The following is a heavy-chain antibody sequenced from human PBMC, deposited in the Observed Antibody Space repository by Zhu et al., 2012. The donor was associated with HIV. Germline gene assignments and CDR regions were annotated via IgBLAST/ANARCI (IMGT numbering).Heavy chain of an antibody. CDR3: ARLSVPAAISSVSFDY. D-gene: IGHD2-2*02. J-gene: IGHJ4*02. V-gene: IGHV4-59*11. Sequence: QVQLQESGPGLVKPSETLSLTCTVSGGSISSHYWSWIRQPPGKRLEWIGYIYYSGSTNYNPSLKSRLTISVDTSKNQFSLKLTSVTAADTAVYYCARLSVPAAISSVSFDYWGQGTLVTVSS. CDR1: GGSISSHY. CDR2: IYYSGST.